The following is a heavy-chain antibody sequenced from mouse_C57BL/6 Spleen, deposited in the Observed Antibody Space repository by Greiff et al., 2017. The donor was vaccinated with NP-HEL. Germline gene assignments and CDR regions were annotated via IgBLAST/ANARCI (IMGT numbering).Heavy chain of an antibody. Sequence: QVQLQQSGPELVKPGASVKISCKASGYAFSSSWMNWVKQRPGKGLEWIGRIYPGDGDTNYNGKFKGQATLTADKSSSTAYMQLSSLTSEDSAVYFCARHCSSYVAMDYWGQGTSVTVSS. D-gene: IGHD1-1*01. J-gene: IGHJ4*01. V-gene: IGHV1-82*01. CDR3: ARHCSSYVAMDY. CDR2: IYPGDGDT. CDR1: GYAFSSSW.